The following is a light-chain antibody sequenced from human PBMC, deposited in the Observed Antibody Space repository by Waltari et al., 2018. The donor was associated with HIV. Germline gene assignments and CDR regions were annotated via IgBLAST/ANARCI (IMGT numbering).Light chain of an antibody. J-gene: IGKJ4*01. Sequence: EIVMTQSPATLSVSPGARATVSCRASQTVSSSLAWYQQKPGQAPRLLIDGASTRATGIAARFSGSGSGTEFALTISSLQSEDFAVYYCQQYNDWPLTFGGGTRVEIK. V-gene: IGKV3-15*01. CDR1: QTVSSS. CDR2: GAS. CDR3: QQYNDWPLT.